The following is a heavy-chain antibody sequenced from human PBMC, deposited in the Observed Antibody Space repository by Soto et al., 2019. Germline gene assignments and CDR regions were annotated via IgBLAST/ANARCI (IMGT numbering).Heavy chain of an antibody. V-gene: IGHV4-59*01. CDR2: VYYTGTT. J-gene: IGHJ5*02. D-gene: IGHD3-10*01. CDR3: ASNFAGRGPSDP. Sequence: SVTQSHKWHVANANISSSCCHWIRHPQGKGVEWIGFVYYTGTTKYNPSLKSRVTISVDMSKNEFSLKLTSVTTADTGFYFCASNFAGRGPSDPWGNGPLV. CDR1: NANISSSC.